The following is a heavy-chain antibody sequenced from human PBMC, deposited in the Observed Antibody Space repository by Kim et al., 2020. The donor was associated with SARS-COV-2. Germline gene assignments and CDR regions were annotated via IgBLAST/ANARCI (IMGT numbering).Heavy chain of an antibody. D-gene: IGHD3-10*01. Sequence: SQTLSLTCAISGDSVSSNSAAWNWIRQSPSRGLEWLGRTYYRSKWYNDYAVSVKSRITINPDTSKNQFSLQLNSVTPEDTAVYYCARDQMLWFGELLSSAAAFDIWGQGTMVTVSS. J-gene: IGHJ3*02. CDR2: TYYRSKWYN. CDR3: ARDQMLWFGELLSSAAAFDI. CDR1: GDSVSSNSAA. V-gene: IGHV6-1*01.